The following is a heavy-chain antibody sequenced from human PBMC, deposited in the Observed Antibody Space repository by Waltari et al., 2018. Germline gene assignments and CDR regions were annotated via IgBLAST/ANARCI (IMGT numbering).Heavy chain of an antibody. CDR3: ARGMRGDIVATIEDY. CDR1: GYTFTSYG. D-gene: IGHD5-12*01. V-gene: IGHV1-18*01. CDR2: IRAYNGNT. J-gene: IGHJ4*02. Sequence: QVQLVQSGAEVKKPGASVKVSCKASGYTFTSYGISWVRQAPGQGLEWMGWIRAYNGNTNYAQKIQGRVTMTTDTSTSTAYMELRSLRSDDTAVYYCARGMRGDIVATIEDYWGQGTLVTVSS.